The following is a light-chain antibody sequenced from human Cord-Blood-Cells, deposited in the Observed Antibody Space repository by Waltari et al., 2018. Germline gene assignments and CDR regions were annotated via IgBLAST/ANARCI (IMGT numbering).Light chain of an antibody. CDR3: QQYGSSPLT. CDR1: QSVSSSY. V-gene: IGKV3-20*01. Sequence: EIVLTQSPGTLSLSPGERATLSCRAIQSVSSSYLAWYQQKPGQAPRLIIYGASSRATGIPDRFSGSGSGTDFTLTISRLEPEDFAVYYCQQYGSSPLTFGGGTKVEIK. J-gene: IGKJ4*01. CDR2: GAS.